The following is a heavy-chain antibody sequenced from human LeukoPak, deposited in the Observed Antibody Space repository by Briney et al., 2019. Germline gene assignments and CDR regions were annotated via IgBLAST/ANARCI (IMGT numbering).Heavy chain of an antibody. V-gene: IGHV3-23*01. J-gene: IGHJ5*02. Sequence: PGGSLRLSCAASGFTFRSYAMSWVRQAPGRGLEWVSSISGSGNSAFHADSVKGRFTISRDNSKNTLFLQMNSLRAEDSAIYYCAKGHINYASHNLFDPWGQGTLVTVSP. CDR2: ISGSGNSA. CDR1: GFTFRSYA. CDR3: AKGHINYASHNLFDP. D-gene: IGHD3-10*01.